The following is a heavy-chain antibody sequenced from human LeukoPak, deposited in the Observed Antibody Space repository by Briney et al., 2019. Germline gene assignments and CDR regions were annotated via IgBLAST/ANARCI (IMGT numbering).Heavy chain of an antibody. CDR3: ASWPVGWYGEDS. CDR1: GFTVRNNY. V-gene: IGHV3-53*01. Sequence: PGGSLRLSCAASGFTVRNNYMTWVRQAPGKGLEWVSVIYGGGSTYYADSVKGRFTISRDTPKNTLYLQMNSLRVEDTAVYYCASWPVGWYGEDSWGQGTLVTVSS. CDR2: IYGGGST. D-gene: IGHD6-19*01. J-gene: IGHJ4*02.